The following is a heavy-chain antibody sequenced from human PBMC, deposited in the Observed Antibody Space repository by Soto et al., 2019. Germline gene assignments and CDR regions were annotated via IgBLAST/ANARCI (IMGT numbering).Heavy chain of an antibody. CDR1: GGSISSYY. Sequence: SETLSLTCTVSGGSISSYYWSWIRQPPGKGLEWIGYIYYSGSTNYNPSLKSRVTISVDTSKNQFSLKLSSVTAADTAVYYCARDQRWELRNGVYYGMDDWGPGTTLTVSS. J-gene: IGHJ6*02. CDR3: ARDQRWELRNGVYYGMDD. D-gene: IGHD1-26*01. CDR2: IYYSGST. V-gene: IGHV4-59*01.